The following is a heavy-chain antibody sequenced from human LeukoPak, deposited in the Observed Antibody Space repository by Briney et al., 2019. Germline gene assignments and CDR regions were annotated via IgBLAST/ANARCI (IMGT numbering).Heavy chain of an antibody. Sequence: PGGSLRLSCAASGFTVSSNYMSWVRQAPGKGLEWVSVIYSGGSTYYADSVKGRFTISRDNSKNTLYLQMNSLRAEDTAVYYCARGRRVVTYYYFDYWGQGTLVTVSS. J-gene: IGHJ4*02. D-gene: IGHD2-21*02. V-gene: IGHV3-66*02. CDR3: ARGRRVVTYYYFDY. CDR1: GFTVSSNY. CDR2: IYSGGST.